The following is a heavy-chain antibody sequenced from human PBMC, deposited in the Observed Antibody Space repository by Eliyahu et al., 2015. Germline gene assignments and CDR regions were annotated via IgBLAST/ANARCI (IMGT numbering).Heavy chain of an antibody. CDR3: AHISFIRGYSYSYSDC. CDR2: IYWDDDK. J-gene: IGHJ4*02. Sequence: QITLKESGPTLVKPTQTLXLTCTFSGFSXXTSGVGVGWIRQPPGKSLEWLALIYWDDDKRYXPSLXSRLXVNKDTSKNQVVLTMTNMEPVDTATYYCAHISFIRGYSYSYSDCWGQGTLVTVSS. V-gene: IGHV2-5*02. CDR1: GFSXXTSGVG. D-gene: IGHD5-18*01.